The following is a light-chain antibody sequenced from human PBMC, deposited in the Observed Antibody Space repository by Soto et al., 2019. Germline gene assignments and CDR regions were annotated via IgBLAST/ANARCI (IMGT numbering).Light chain of an antibody. J-gene: IGKJ1*01. CDR1: QSISSH. V-gene: IGKV1-39*01. CDR2: GAS. Sequence: DIPMTHSPSSLSTSVGDRVTITCRASQSISSHLNWYQQKAGKAPKLLISGASSLESGVPSRFSGSGSGTDFTLTTSSLQSEDFATYYCQQSYTTPRTFGLGTKVEIK. CDR3: QQSYTTPRT.